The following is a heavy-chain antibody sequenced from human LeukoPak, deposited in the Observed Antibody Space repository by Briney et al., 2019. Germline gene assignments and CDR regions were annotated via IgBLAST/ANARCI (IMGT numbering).Heavy chain of an antibody. J-gene: IGHJ2*01. Sequence: GGSLRLSCAASGFTFNNYAMSWVRQAPGKGLEWVSAISGSGGSTYYADSVKGRFTISRDNSENTLYLQMNSLRAEDTAVYYCAKGETGDGYFDLWGRGTLVTVSS. V-gene: IGHV3-23*01. CDR3: AKGETGDGYFDL. CDR2: ISGSGGST. CDR1: GFTFNNYA. D-gene: IGHD7-27*01.